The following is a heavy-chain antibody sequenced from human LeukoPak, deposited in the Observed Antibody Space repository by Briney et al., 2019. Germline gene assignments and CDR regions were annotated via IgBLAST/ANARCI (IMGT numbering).Heavy chain of an antibody. CDR3: ARRSQAGGTGIGY. CDR2: MNPNSGNT. D-gene: IGHD6-19*01. J-gene: IGHJ4*02. V-gene: IGHV1-8*01. Sequence: GASVTVSCKASGYTFTSYDIHWVRQATGQGLEWMGWMNPNSGNTGYAQKFQGRVTMTRNTSISTAYLELSSLRSEDTAVYYCARRSQAGGTGIGYWGQGTLVTVSS. CDR1: GYTFTSYD.